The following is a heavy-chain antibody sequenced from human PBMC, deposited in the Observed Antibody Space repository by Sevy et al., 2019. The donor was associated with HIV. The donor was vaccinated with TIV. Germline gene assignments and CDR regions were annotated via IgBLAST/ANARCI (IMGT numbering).Heavy chain of an antibody. V-gene: IGHV3-30*18. D-gene: IGHD6-19*01. CDR1: GFTFSSYG. CDR3: AKSRGVGQWLVTSYYYYGMDV. CDR2: ISYDGSNK. J-gene: IGHJ6*02. Sequence: GGSRLSSAASGFTFSSYGMHWVRQAPGKGLEWVAVISYDGSNKYYADSVKGGFTISRDNCKNTRYLQMNSLRAEDTAVYYCAKSRGVGQWLVTSYYYYGMDVWGQGTTVTVSS.